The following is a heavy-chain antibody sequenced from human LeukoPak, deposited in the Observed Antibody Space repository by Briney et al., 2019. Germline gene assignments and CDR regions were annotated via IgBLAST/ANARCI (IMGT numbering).Heavy chain of an antibody. CDR2: INPSGGST. CDR3: ARSLTYSSSTWGGFDY. V-gene: IGHV1-46*01. D-gene: IGHD6-6*01. CDR1: GYTFTSYY. Sequence: GASVKVSCKASGYTFTSYYMHWVRQAPGQGLEWMGIINPSGGSTSYAQKFQGRVTMTRDMSTSTVYMELSSLRSEDTAVYYCARSLTYSSSTWGGFDYWGQGTLVTVSS. J-gene: IGHJ4*02.